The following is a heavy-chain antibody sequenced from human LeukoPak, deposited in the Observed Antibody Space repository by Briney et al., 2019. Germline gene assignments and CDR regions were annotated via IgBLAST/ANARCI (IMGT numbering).Heavy chain of an antibody. D-gene: IGHD2-15*01. CDR2: ISYDGSNK. CDR1: GFTFSSYG. J-gene: IGHJ6*03. V-gene: IGHV3-30*03. Sequence: GRSLRLSCAASGFTFSSYGMHWVRQAPGKGLEWVAVISYDGSNKYYADSVKGRFTISRDNSKNTLYLQINSLRAEDTAVYYCARGRRYCSGGSCYSKANYYYYYMDVWGKGTTVTISS. CDR3: ARGRRYCSGGSCYSKANYYYYYMDV.